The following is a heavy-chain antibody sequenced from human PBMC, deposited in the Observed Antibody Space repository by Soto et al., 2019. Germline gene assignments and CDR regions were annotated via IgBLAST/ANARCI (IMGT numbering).Heavy chain of an antibody. CDR3: TTIDLGMATDAFDI. D-gene: IGHD5-12*01. J-gene: IGHJ3*02. V-gene: IGHV3-15*07. Sequence: GGSLRLSCAASGFTFRNAWMNWVRQAPGKGLERVGRIKSKTDGGTTDYAAPVKGRFTISRDDSKNTLYLQMNSLKTEDTAVYYCTTIDLGMATDAFDIWGQGTMVTVSS. CDR2: IKSKTDGGTT. CDR1: GFTFRNAW.